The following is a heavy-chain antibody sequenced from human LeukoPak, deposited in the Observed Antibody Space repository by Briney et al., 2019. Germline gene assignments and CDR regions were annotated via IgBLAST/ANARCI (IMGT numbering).Heavy chain of an antibody. CDR2: IYPKSGGT. CDR3: VRDGYSGVAFDI. Sequence: ASVKVSCKASGYTFTGHYMHWVRQAPGQGLEWMGWIYPKSGGTNYAQKFQSRITMTRDTSITTAFMELNILKSDDTAVYYCVRDGYSGVAFDICGQGTMVTVSS. V-gene: IGHV1-2*02. CDR1: GYTFTGHY. D-gene: IGHD5-12*01. J-gene: IGHJ3*02.